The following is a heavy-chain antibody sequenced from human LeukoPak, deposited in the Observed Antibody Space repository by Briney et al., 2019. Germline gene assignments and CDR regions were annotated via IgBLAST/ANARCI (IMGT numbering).Heavy chain of an antibody. Sequence: SETLSLTCTVSGGSISSYYWGWIRQPPGKGLEWIGSIYYSGSTYYNPSLKSRVTISVDTSKNQFSLKLSSVTAADTAVYYCARVRLLASPDFDYWGQGTLVTVSS. J-gene: IGHJ4*02. CDR1: GGSISSYY. CDR3: ARVRLLASPDFDY. CDR2: IYYSGST. D-gene: IGHD2-15*01. V-gene: IGHV4-39*07.